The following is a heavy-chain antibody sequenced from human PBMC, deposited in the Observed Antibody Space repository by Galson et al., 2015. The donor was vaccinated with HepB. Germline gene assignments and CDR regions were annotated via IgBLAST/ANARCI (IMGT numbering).Heavy chain of an antibody. Sequence: SLRLSCAASGFTFRSYSMNWVRQAPGKGLEWVSSISSSSSYIYYADSVKGRFTISRDNAENSLYLQMNSLRAEDTAAYYCASEGYSYGHSLGWGQGTLVTVSS. V-gene: IGHV3-21*01. CDR3: ASEGYSYGHSLG. CDR2: ISSSSSYI. J-gene: IGHJ4*02. D-gene: IGHD5-18*01. CDR1: GFTFRSYS.